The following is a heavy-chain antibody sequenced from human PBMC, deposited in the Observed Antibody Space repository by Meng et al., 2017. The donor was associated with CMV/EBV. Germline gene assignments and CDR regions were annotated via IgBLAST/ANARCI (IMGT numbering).Heavy chain of an antibody. J-gene: IGHJ6*02. V-gene: IGHV4-34*01. CDR1: GGSISSYY. CDR2: INHSGST. CDR3: ARGVSGYCSSTSCYYYYGMDV. D-gene: IGHD2-2*01. Sequence: GSLRLSCTVSGGSISSYYWSWIRQPPGKGLEWIGEINHSGSTNYNPSLKSRVTISVDTSKNQFSLKLSSVTAADTAVYYCARGVSGYCSSTSCYYYYGMDVWGQGTTVTVSS.